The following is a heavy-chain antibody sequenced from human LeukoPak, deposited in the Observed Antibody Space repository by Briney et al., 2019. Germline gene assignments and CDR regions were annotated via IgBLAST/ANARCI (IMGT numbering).Heavy chain of an antibody. CDR2: ITWNSGSR. V-gene: IGHV3-9*01. J-gene: IGHJ4*02. CDR3: AKEAGRDDFWDYFDC. D-gene: IGHD5-24*01. Sequence: GGSLRLSCAASGFTFDDYAMHWVRQVPGKGLEWVSGITWNSGSRGFADSVKGRFTISRDNAKNSLYLQMNSLSPEDTALYYCAKEAGRDDFWDYFDCWAREPLSPSPQ. CDR1: GFTFDDYA.